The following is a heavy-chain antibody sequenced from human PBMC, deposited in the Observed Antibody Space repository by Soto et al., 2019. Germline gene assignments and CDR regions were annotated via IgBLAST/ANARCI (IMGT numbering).Heavy chain of an antibody. CDR2: IIPIFGTA. CDR1: GGTFSSYA. Sequence: ASVKVSCKASGGTFSSYAISWVRQAPGQGLEWMGGIIPIFGTANYAQKFQGRVTITADESTSTAYMELSSLRSEDTAVYYCARGLYDILTGYYYYFDYWGQGTLVTVSS. CDR3: ARGLYDILTGYYYYFDY. V-gene: IGHV1-69*13. D-gene: IGHD3-9*01. J-gene: IGHJ4*02.